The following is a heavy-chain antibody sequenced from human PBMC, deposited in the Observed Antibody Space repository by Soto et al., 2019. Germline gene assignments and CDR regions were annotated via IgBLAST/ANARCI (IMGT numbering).Heavy chain of an antibody. D-gene: IGHD7-27*01. Sequence: GGSLRLSCAASGFTFSSYDMHWVRQATGKGLEWVSAIGTAGDTYYPGSVKGRFTISRENAKNSLYLQMNSLRAGDTAVYYCARDLSFWGEHGMDVWGQGTTVTVSS. CDR2: IGTAGDT. CDR1: GFTFSSYD. V-gene: IGHV3-13*01. J-gene: IGHJ6*02. CDR3: ARDLSFWGEHGMDV.